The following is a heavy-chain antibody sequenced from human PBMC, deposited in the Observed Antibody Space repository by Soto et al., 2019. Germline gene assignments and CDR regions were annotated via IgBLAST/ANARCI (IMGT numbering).Heavy chain of an antibody. CDR2: INHSAST. V-gene: IGHV4-34*01. CDR3: ASFVCSNLLNRCYVDY. Sequence: SATLSLACAVYGGSLSGYYWSWIRQPPGKALEWIGEINHSASTNYNPSLKSRFTISVDTSKNQFSLNLSSVTAADTAIYYCASFVCSNLLNRCYVDYLGQLTLVTVSS. CDR1: GGSLSGYY. D-gene: IGHD2-21*01. J-gene: IGHJ4*02.